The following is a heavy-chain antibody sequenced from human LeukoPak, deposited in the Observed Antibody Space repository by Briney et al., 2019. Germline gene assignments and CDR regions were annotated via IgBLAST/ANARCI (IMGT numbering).Heavy chain of an antibody. D-gene: IGHD3-10*01. V-gene: IGHV3-7*01. CDR3: ARGLAVRGVMFYYYYYGMDV. Sequence: GGSLRLSCVASGFTLSSYWMSWVRQAPGKGLEWVANIREDGNEKYYVDSVKGRFTISRDNAKNSLWLQMNSLRAEDTAVYYCARGLAVRGVMFYYYYYGMDVWGQGTTVTVSS. J-gene: IGHJ6*02. CDR2: IREDGNEK. CDR1: GFTLSSYW.